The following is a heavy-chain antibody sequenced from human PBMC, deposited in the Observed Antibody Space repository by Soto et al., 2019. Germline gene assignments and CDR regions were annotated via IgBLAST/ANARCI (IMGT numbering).Heavy chain of an antibody. J-gene: IGHJ4*02. CDR3: ARHLHVDTAMDGRDYFDY. CDR2: IYYSGST. CDR1: GGSISSSSYY. Sequence: PSETLSLTCTVSGGSISSSSYYWGWIRQPPGKGLEWIGSIYYSGSTYYNPSLKSRVTISVDTSKNQFSLKLSSVTAADTAVYYCARHLHVDTAMDGRDYFDYWGQGTLVTVSS. V-gene: IGHV4-39*01. D-gene: IGHD5-18*01.